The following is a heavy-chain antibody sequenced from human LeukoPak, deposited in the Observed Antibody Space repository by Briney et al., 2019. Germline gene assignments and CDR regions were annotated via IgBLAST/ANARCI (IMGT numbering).Heavy chain of an antibody. J-gene: IGHJ6*03. CDR1: GGSISSYY. V-gene: IGHV4-4*07. CDR2: IYTSGST. CDR3: AREYQQYYYYMDV. Sequence: SETLSLTCTVSGGSISSYYWSWIRQPAGKGLEWIGRIYTSGSTNYNPSLKSRVTISVDKSKNQFSLKLSSVTAADTAVYYCAREYQQYYYYMDVWDKGTTVTVSS. D-gene: IGHD2-2*01.